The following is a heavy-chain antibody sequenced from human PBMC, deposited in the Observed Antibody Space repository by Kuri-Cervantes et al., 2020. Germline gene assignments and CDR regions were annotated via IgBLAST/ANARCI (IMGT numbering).Heavy chain of an antibody. CDR1: GFTFSSYG. Sequence: GESLKISCAAPGFTFSSYGMHWVRQAPGKGLEWVAVISYDGSNKYYADSVKGRFTISRDNSKDTLYLQMNSLRAEDTAVYYCAKGQPRLLSAHFDYWGQGTLVTVSS. V-gene: IGHV3-30*18. D-gene: IGHD3-22*01. J-gene: IGHJ4*02. CDR2: ISYDGSNK. CDR3: AKGQPRLLSAHFDY.